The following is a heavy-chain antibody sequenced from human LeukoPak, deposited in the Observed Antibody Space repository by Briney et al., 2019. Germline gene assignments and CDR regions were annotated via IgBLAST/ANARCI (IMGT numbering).Heavy chain of an antibody. D-gene: IGHD3-10*01. V-gene: IGHV3-23*01. CDR2: ISGSGGST. Sequence: GSLXLXCAASGFTFSSYAXXWVRQAPGKGXEWXSVISGSGGSTYYADSVKGRFTISRDNSKNTLYVQMNSLRAEDTAVYYCAKHYYGSGSYKNGMDVWGQGTTVTVSS. CDR1: GFTFSSYA. CDR3: AKHYYGSGSYKNGMDV. J-gene: IGHJ6*02.